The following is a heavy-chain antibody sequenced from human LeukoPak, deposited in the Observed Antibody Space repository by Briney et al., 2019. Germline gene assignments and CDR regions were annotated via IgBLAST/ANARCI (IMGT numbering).Heavy chain of an antibody. CDR2: ISGGGGGT. V-gene: IGHV3-23*01. D-gene: IGHD6-13*01. J-gene: IGHJ3*02. CDR3: AKRGAPVYSNPHHAFDI. Sequence: GGSLRLSCAASGFTFSSYAMSWVRQAPGKGLEWVSAISGGGGGTYYADSVKGRFTISRDNSKNRLYLHMNSLRAEDTAVYYCAKRGAPVYSNPHHAFDIWGQGTMVTVSS. CDR1: GFTFSSYA.